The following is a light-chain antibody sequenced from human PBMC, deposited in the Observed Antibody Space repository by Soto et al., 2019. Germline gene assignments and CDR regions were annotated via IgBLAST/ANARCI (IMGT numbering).Light chain of an antibody. Sequence: QTVVTQEPSLTVSPGGTVTLTCASSTGAVTSDFHPNWFQQKPGQAPRALIYTTSKRHSWTPARFSGSLLGGKAALTLSGVQPEDEAEYYCLLYFGGAYVFGTGTHLTVL. J-gene: IGLJ1*01. CDR3: LLYFGGAYV. CDR1: TGAVTSDFH. V-gene: IGLV7-43*01. CDR2: TTS.